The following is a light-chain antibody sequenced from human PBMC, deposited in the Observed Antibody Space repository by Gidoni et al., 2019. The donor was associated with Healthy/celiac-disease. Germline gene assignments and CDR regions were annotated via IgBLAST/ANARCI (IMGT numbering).Light chain of an antibody. Sequence: QSALTQPASVSGSPGQSITISCTGTSSDVGGYNYVSLYQQHPGKAPKLMIYEVSNRPSGVSNRFSGSKSGNTASLTISGLQAEDEADYYCSSYTSSSTLDWVFGGGTKLTVL. CDR3: SSYTSSSTLDWV. J-gene: IGLJ3*02. V-gene: IGLV2-14*01. CDR1: SSDVGGYNY. CDR2: EVS.